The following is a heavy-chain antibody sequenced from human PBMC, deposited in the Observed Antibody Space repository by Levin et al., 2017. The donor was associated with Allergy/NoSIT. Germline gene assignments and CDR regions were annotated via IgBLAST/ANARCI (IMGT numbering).Heavy chain of an antibody. D-gene: IGHD5-12*01. CDR2: IKQDGSEK. J-gene: IGHJ4*02. V-gene: IGHV3-7*01. CDR1: GFTFSTYW. Sequence: GESLKISCAASGFTFSTYWMSWVRQAPGKGLEWVANIKQDGSEKYYVDSVKGRFTISRDNAKNSLYLQMNSLRAEDTAVYYCATRRTIVALYDYWGQGTLVTVSS. CDR3: ATRRTIVALYDY.